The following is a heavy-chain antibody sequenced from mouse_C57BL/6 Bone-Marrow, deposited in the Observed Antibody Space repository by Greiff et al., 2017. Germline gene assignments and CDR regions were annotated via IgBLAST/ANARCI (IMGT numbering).Heavy chain of an antibody. CDR2: IDPSDSET. D-gene: IGHD2-1*01. CDR3: ARSGIYYGNYALFSS. J-gene: IGHJ3*01. CDR1: GYTFTSYW. V-gene: IGHV1-52*01. Sequence: QVQLQQPGAEPVRPGSSVKLSCKASGYTFTSYWMHWVKQRPIQGLEWIGNIDPSDSETHYNQKFKDKATLTVDKSSSTAYMQLSSLTSEDSAVYYCARSGIYYGNYALFSSLGQGTLVTVSA.